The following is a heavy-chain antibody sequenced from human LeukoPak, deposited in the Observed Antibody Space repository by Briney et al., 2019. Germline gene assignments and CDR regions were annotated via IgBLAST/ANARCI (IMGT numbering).Heavy chain of an antibody. D-gene: IGHD1-26*01. J-gene: IGHJ4*02. V-gene: IGHV4-39*07. Sequence: SETLSLTCTVSGGSISSSNYYWGWIRQPPGKGLEWIGSIYHSGSTYYNPSLKSRVTISVDTSKNQFSLKLRSVTAADTAVYFCARGKSRGSHIDYWAREPWSPSPQ. CDR1: GGSISSSNYY. CDR3: ARGKSRGSHIDY. CDR2: IYHSGST.